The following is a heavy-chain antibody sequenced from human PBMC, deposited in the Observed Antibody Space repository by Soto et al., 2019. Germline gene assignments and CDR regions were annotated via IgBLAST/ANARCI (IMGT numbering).Heavy chain of an antibody. CDR2: IGFRGST. CDR3: ARSLNSDYVNF. CDR1: GGSTSSFY. D-gene: IGHD4-4*01. V-gene: IGHV4-59*12. J-gene: IGHJ4*02. Sequence: SETLSLTCTVSGGSTSSFYWSWIRQSPGKGLEWVGHIGFRGSTDYNPSLKSRVTISVDASRKQLSLKVDSVTAADTAVYYCARSLNSDYVNFWGQGILVTVSS.